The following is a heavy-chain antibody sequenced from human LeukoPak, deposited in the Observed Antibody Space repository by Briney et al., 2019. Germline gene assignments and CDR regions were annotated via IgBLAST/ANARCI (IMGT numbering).Heavy chain of an antibody. CDR1: GGSISSGDYY. V-gene: IGHV4-30-4*08. D-gene: IGHD2-2*01. J-gene: IGHJ5*02. CDR3: ARDRGYCSSTSCYKWFDP. Sequence: NLSETLSLTCTVSGGSISSGDYYWSWIRQPPGKGLEWIGYIYYSGSTYYNPSLKSRVTISLDTSKNQFSLKLSSVTAADTAVYYCARDRGYCSSTSCYKWFDPWGQGTLVTVSS. CDR2: IYYSGST.